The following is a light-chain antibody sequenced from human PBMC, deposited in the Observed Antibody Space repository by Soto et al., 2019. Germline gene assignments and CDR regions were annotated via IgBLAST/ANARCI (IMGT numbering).Light chain of an antibody. CDR1: QSVSSSY. V-gene: IGKV3-20*01. CDR3: QQYGSSPVYT. CDR2: GAY. J-gene: IGKJ2*01. Sequence: EIVLTQSPGTLSLSPGERATLSCRASQSVSSSYLAWYQQKPGQAPRLLIYGAYTRATHIPDRFSGSGSGTDFTLTISRLGPEDFAVYYCQQYGSSPVYTFGQGTKLEIK.